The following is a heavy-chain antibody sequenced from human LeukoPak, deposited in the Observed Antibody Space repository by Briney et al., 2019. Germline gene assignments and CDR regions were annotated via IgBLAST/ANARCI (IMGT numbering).Heavy chain of an antibody. V-gene: IGHV1-69*06. D-gene: IGHD6-19*01. Sequence: ASVKVSCKASGGTFSSYAISWVRQAPGQGLEWMGGIIPIFGTANYAQKFQGRVTITADKSTSTANMELSSLRSEDTAVYYCARGLAVAGNPRSRTLDYWGQRTLVTVSS. CDR1: GGTFSSYA. CDR3: ARGLAVAGNPRSRTLDY. CDR2: IIPIFGTA. J-gene: IGHJ4*02.